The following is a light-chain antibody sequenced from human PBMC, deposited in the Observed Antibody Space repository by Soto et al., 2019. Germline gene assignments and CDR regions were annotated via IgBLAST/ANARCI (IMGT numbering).Light chain of an antibody. CDR2: LEGSGSY. V-gene: IGLV4-60*02. CDR1: SGHSSYS. CDR3: ETWDSNTHV. J-gene: IGLJ3*02. Sequence: QSVLTQSSSASASLGSSVTLTCTLSSGHSSYSIAWHQQQPGKAPRYLMKLEGSGSYNKGSGVPDRFSGSSSGADRYLTISNLQFEDEADYYCETWDSNTHVFGGGTKLTVL.